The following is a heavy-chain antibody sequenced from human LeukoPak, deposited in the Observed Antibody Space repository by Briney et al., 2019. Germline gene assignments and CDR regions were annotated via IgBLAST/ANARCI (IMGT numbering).Heavy chain of an antibody. CDR1: GGSFIGYY. Sequence: SETLSLTCAVYGGSFIGYYWSWIRQPPGKGLEWIGEINHFGSTNYNPSLKSRVTISVDTSKNQFSLKLSSVTAADTAVYYCAKSSYSIFDYWGQGTLVTVSS. J-gene: IGHJ4*02. D-gene: IGHD5-18*01. CDR3: AKSSYSIFDY. CDR2: INHFGST. V-gene: IGHV4-34*01.